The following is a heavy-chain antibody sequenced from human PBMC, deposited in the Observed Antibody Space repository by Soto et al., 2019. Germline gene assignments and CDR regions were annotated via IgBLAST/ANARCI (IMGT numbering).Heavy chain of an antibody. Sequence: ASVKVSCKASGYTFTGYYMHWVRQAPGQGVEWMGWINPNSGGTNYAQKFQGWVTMTRDTSISTAYMELSRLRSDDTAVYYCARAWYYDFWSGYYGPTSDYYGMDVWGQGTTVTVSS. CDR3: ARAWYYDFWSGYYGPTSDYYGMDV. V-gene: IGHV1-2*04. J-gene: IGHJ6*02. D-gene: IGHD3-3*01. CDR1: GYTFTGYY. CDR2: INPNSGGT.